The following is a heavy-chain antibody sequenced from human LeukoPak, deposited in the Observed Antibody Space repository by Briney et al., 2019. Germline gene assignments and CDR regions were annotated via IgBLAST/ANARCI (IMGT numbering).Heavy chain of an antibody. Sequence: GGSLRLSCAASGFTFSSCAMSWVRQAPGKGLEWVSAISGSGGSTYYADSVKGRFTISRDNSKNTLYLQMNSLRAEDTAVYYCAKPLFTNYYDSKPKDAFDIWGQGTMVTVSS. CDR2: ISGSGGST. D-gene: IGHD3-22*01. CDR1: GFTFSSCA. CDR3: AKPLFTNYYDSKPKDAFDI. V-gene: IGHV3-23*01. J-gene: IGHJ3*02.